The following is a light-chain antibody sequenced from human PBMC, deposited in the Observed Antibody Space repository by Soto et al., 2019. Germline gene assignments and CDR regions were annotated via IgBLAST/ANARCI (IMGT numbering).Light chain of an antibody. V-gene: IGKV4-1*01. CDR2: WAS. Sequence: DIVMTQSPDSLPVSLGERATINCKSSQSLLSSRDNKNYFAWYQEKPGQPPKLLISWASTRESGVPDRISGSGSGTDFTLTISSLQAEDVAVYYCHHYYSAPLTFGGGTKVEIK. CDR3: HHYYSAPLT. CDR1: QSLLSSRDNKNY. J-gene: IGKJ4*01.